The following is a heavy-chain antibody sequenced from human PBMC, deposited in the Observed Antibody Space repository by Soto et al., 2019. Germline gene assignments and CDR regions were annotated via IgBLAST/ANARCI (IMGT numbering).Heavy chain of an antibody. D-gene: IGHD2-2*01. CDR1: GFTFSSYS. V-gene: IGHV3-48*02. J-gene: IGHJ6*02. Sequence: GGSLRLSCAASGFTFSSYSMNWVRQAPGKGLEWVSYISSSSSTIYHADSVKGRFTISRDNAKNSLYLQMNSLRDEDTAVYYCARDRYCSSLVGVYCDYYYGMDVCGQGTTVTVS. CDR3: ARDRYCSSLVGVYCDYYYGMDV. CDR2: ISSSSSTI.